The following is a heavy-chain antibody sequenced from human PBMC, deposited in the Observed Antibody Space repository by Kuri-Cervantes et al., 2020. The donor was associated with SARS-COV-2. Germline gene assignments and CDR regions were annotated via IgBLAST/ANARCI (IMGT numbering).Heavy chain of an antibody. J-gene: IGHJ4*02. CDR3: AKEGEIAAAGTSFDY. Sequence: GGSLRLSCAASGFTFSGHWIHWVRQAPGKGLVWVSRINPDGSYTNNADSVKGRFTLSRDNSKNTLYLQMNSLRAEDTAVYYCAKEGEIAAAGTSFDYWGQGTLVTASS. V-gene: IGHV3-74*01. D-gene: IGHD6-13*01. CDR1: GFTFSGHW. CDR2: INPDGSYT.